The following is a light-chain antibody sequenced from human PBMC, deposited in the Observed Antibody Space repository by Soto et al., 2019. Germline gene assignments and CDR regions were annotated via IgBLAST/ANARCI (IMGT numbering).Light chain of an antibody. CDR1: QSVSTY. J-gene: IGKJ5*01. V-gene: IGKV3-11*01. Sequence: IMLTQSPATLSLSPGERATLSFRATQSVSTYLAWYQQKPGRAPRLLIHDASKRATGIPARFSGSGSGTGFTLTISSLEPEDFAVYYCQQRSKWPITFGQGTRLEIK. CDR2: DAS. CDR3: QQRSKWPIT.